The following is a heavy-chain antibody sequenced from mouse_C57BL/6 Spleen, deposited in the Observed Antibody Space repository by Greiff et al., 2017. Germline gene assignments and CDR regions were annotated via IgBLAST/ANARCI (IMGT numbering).Heavy chain of an antibody. J-gene: IGHJ4*01. V-gene: IGHV5-6*01. Sequence: EVQLVESGADLAKPGGSLTLSCSVSGFSFTSYGLSWVRQTPDKRLEWIETISIGGSYTYYPDRVKGRFTISRDNANNTLYLQKSSLKSEDTAMYYCARLDITTVVAPYAMDYWGQGTSVTVSS. D-gene: IGHD1-1*01. CDR1: GFSFTSYG. CDR3: ARLDITTVVAPYAMDY. CDR2: ISIGGSYT.